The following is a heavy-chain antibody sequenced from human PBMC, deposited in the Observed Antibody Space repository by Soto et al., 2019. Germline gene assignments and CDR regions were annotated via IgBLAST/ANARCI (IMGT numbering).Heavy chain of an antibody. CDR2: ISSSSSTI. CDR3: ARDTGRAYCGGDCSDAFDI. V-gene: IGHV3-48*02. J-gene: IGHJ3*02. Sequence: EVQLVESGGGLVQPGGSLRLSCAASGFTFSSYSMNWVRQAPGKGLEWVSYISSSSSTIYYADSVKGRFTISRDNAKISLYLQMNSLRDEDTAVYYCARDTGRAYCGGDCSDAFDIWGQGTMVTVSS. D-gene: IGHD2-21*02. CDR1: GFTFSSYS.